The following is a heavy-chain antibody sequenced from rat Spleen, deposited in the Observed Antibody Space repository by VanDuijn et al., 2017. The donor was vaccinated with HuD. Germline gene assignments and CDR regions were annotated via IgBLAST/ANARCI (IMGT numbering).Heavy chain of an antibody. Sequence: EVQLVESGGGLVQPGRSLKLSCAASGFTFSDYDLAWVRQAPTRGLEWVASINFDDSSTYYRDSVKGRFTISRDNTKNTLYLQMDNLRSEDTATYFCARAGYLRDWYFDFWGPGTMVTVSS. J-gene: IGHJ1*01. V-gene: IGHV5-29*01. D-gene: IGHD2-2*01. CDR1: GFTFSDYD. CDR3: ARAGYLRDWYFDF. CDR2: INFDDSST.